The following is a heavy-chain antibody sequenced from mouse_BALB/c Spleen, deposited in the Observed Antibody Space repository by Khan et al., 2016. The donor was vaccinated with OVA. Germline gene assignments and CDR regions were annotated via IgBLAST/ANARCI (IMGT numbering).Heavy chain of an antibody. CDR2: INTETGEP. CDR3: ASGLYYDYGMDY. V-gene: IGHV9-2-1*01. CDR1: GYTFTDYS. J-gene: IGHJ4*01. Sequence: QIQLVQSGPELKKPGETVKISCKASGYTFTDYSMHWVKQAPGKGLKWMGWINTETGEPTYADDFKGRFAFSLETSASTAYLQINNLKNEDTATYFCASGLYYDYGMDYWGQGTSVTVSS. D-gene: IGHD2-4*01.